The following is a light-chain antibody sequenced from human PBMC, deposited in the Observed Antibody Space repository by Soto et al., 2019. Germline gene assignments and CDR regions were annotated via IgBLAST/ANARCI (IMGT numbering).Light chain of an antibody. Sequence: EIVMTQSPATLSVSPGERATLSCRASQSVRSNLAWYQQKPGQAPRLLIYGASTRATGVPARFSGSGSGTEFTLTISSLQSEDFAAYYCQQYNNWPLTFGGGTKVDIK. V-gene: IGKV3-15*01. CDR2: GAS. CDR1: QSVRSN. CDR3: QQYNNWPLT. J-gene: IGKJ4*01.